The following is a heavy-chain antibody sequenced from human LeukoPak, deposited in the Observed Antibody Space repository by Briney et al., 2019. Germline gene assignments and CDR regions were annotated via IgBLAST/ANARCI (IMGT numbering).Heavy chain of an antibody. D-gene: IGHD5-12*01. CDR1: GYTLTELS. CDR3: ATAHSGYDFPFDY. J-gene: IGHJ4*02. CDR2: FDPEDGET. V-gene: IGHV1-24*01. Sequence: GASVKVSCKVSGYTLTELSMHWVRQAPGKGLEWMGGFDPEDGETIYAQKFQGRVTMTEDTSTDTAYMELSSLRSEDTAVYYCATAHSGYDFPFDYWGQGTLATVSS.